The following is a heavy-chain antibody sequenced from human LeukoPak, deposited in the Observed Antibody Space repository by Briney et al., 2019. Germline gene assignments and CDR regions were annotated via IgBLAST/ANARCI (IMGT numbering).Heavy chain of an antibody. J-gene: IGHJ4*02. V-gene: IGHV1-69*02. CDR3: ASSTVTTAYGRGY. CDR1: GGTFSSYT. CDR2: IIPILGIA. Sequence: SVKVSCKASGGTFSSYTISWVRQAPGQGLEWMGRIIPILGIANYAQKFQGRVTITADKSTSTAYMELSSLRSEDTAVYYCASSTVTTAYGRGYWGQGTLATVSS. D-gene: IGHD4-11*01.